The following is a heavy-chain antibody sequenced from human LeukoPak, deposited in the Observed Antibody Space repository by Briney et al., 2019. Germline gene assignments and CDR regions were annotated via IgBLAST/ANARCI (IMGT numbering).Heavy chain of an antibody. CDR2: IYYGGST. Sequence: SETLSLTCSVSGDSINSNHWSWMRQPPGKGLEWIGYIYYGGSTNYNPSLKSRVSMSVDTSKNQFSLNLSSVTAADTAVYHCARLLAGCPGGRCRAHFDYWGQGTLVTVSS. CDR1: GDSINSNH. D-gene: IGHD2-15*01. J-gene: IGHJ4*02. CDR3: ARLLAGCPGGRCRAHFDY. V-gene: IGHV4-59*01.